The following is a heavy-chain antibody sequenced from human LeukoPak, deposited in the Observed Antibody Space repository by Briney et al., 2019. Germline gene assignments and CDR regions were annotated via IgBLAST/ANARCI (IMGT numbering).Heavy chain of an antibody. J-gene: IGHJ4*02. Sequence: GGSLRLSCAASGFTFSTYSLNWVRQAPGKGLEWVSSISSGSDYIYYLDSVKGRFTISRDNAKNSVFLQMNSLRAEDTAVYYCARDITRTECYDSSGFGLWGQGTLVTVSS. D-gene: IGHD3-22*01. CDR3: ARDITRTECYDSSGFGL. CDR2: ISSGSDYI. V-gene: IGHV3-21*01. CDR1: GFTFSTYS.